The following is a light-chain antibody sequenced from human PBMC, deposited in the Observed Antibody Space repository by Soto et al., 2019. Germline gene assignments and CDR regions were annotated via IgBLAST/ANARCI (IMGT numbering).Light chain of an antibody. J-gene: IGKJ1*01. Sequence: DIQMTQSPSTLSSSVGDRVTITCRASQSISRQLAWYQQKPGKAPKVLIYDDSTLESGVPSRFSGSGSETEFTLTISGLQPDDFATYCCQQYSLVWAFGLGTKVDI. CDR2: DDS. V-gene: IGKV1-5*01. CDR1: QSISRQ. CDR3: QQYSLVWA.